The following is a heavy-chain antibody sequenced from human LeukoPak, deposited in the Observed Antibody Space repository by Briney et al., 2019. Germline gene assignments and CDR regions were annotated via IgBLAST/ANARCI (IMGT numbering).Heavy chain of an antibody. J-gene: IGHJ4*02. CDR1: GFTFSSYA. CDR3: AKGNGYSYGRYYFDY. Sequence: GGSLRLXCAASGFTFSSYAMGWVRQAPGKGLEWVSAITASGGNTYYADSVKGRFTISRDNSKNTLYLQVNSLRAEDTAVYYCAKGNGYSYGRYYFDYWGQGTLVTVSS. D-gene: IGHD5-18*01. V-gene: IGHV3-23*01. CDR2: ITASGGNT.